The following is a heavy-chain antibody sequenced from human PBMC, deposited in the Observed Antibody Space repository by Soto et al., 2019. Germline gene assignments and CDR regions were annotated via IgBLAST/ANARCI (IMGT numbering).Heavy chain of an antibody. CDR1: GYTFTNYA. CDR3: ARGLPIVADY. Sequence: ASVKDSCKASGYTFTNYAMHWVRQAPGQRLEWMGWINAGNGNTKYSQKFQGRVTSTRDTSASTAYMELSSLRSEDTDVYYCARGLPIVADYWGQGTLVTVSS. CDR2: INAGNGNT. D-gene: IGHD3-22*01. V-gene: IGHV1-3*01. J-gene: IGHJ4*02.